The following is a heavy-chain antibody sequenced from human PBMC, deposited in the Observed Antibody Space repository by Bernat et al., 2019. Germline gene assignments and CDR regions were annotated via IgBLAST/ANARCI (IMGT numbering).Heavy chain of an antibody. D-gene: IGHD3-9*01. CDR2: IYYSGST. Sequence: QLQLQESGPGLVKPSETLSLTCTVSGGSISSSSYYWGWIRQPPGKGLEWIGSIYYSGSTYYNPSLQSRVTISVDTSKNQFSLKLSSVTAADTAVYYCARHGGYDILTGYYNVYFDYWGQGTLVTVSS. CDR1: GGSISSSSYY. V-gene: IGHV4-39*01. J-gene: IGHJ4*02. CDR3: ARHGGYDILTGYYNVYFDY.